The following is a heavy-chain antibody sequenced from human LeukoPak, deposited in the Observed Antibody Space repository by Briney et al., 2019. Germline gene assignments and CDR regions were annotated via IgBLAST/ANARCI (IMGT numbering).Heavy chain of an antibody. CDR1: GYTFTSYG. V-gene: IGHV1-18*04. Sequence: ASVKVSCKASGYTFTSYGIRWVRQAPGQGLEWMGLINAYNGNTNYAQKLQGRVTMTTDTSTSTAYMELRSLRSDDTAVYYCARGQYYHDSSGCYYDAPFVYWGQGAMVTVSS. J-gene: IGHJ4*02. CDR2: INAYNGNT. D-gene: IGHD3-22*01. CDR3: ARGQYYHDSSGCYYDAPFVY.